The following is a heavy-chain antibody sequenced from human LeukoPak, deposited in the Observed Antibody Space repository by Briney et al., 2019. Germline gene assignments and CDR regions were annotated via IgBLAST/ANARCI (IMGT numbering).Heavy chain of an antibody. CDR2: IYYSGST. Sequence: SETLSLTCTVSGGSISSGDYYWSWIRQPPGKGLEWIGYIYYSGSTYYNPSLKSRVTISVDTSKNQFSLKLSSVTAADTAVYYCARHTVTTFYEASDYWGQGTLVTVSS. J-gene: IGHJ4*02. V-gene: IGHV4-30-4*08. D-gene: IGHD4-17*01. CDR3: ARHTVTTFYEASDY. CDR1: GGSISSGDYY.